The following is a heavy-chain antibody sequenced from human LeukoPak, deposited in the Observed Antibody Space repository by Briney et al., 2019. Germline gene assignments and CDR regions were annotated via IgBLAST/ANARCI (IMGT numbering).Heavy chain of an antibody. CDR1: GFTFSSFG. CDR3: ARDFVVEAY. CDR2: ISTGGNYK. J-gene: IGHJ4*02. Sequence: SGGSLRLSCAASGFTFSSFGRNWVRQAPGKGLEWVSSISTGGNYKYYADSVKGRFTISRDNAKNSLYLQMNSLRAEDTAVYYCARDFVVEAYWGQGTLVTVSS. D-gene: IGHD2-15*01. V-gene: IGHV3-21*01.